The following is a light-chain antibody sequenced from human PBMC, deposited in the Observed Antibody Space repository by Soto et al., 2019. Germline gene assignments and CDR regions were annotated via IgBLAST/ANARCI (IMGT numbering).Light chain of an antibody. CDR2: DAS. J-gene: IGKJ4*01. Sequence: DIQMTQSPSSLSASVGDRVTITCQASQDISNYLNWYQQKPGKAPKLLIYDASNLETGVPSRFSGSGSGTDFTFTISSLQPEDIATYYCQQYENLFGGGTKVEIK. V-gene: IGKV1-33*01. CDR3: QQYENL. CDR1: QDISNY.